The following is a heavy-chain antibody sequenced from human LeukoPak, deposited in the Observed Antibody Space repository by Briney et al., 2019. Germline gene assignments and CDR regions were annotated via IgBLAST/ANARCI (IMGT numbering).Heavy chain of an antibody. CDR3: ARDQRDSSGYYYGVDY. CDR2: INPSGGST. CDR1: GYTFTSYY. V-gene: IGHV1-46*03. Sequence: ASVKVSCKASGYTFTSYYMHWVRQAPGQGLEWMGIINPSGGSTGYAQKFQGRVTMTRDTSTSTVYMELSSLRSEDTAVYYCARDQRDSSGYYYGVDYWGQGTLVTVSS. D-gene: IGHD3-22*01. J-gene: IGHJ4*02.